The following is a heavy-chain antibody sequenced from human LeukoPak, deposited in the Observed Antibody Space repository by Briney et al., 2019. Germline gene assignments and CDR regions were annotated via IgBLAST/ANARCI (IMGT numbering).Heavy chain of an antibody. V-gene: IGHV1-8*01. CDR2: MNPNTGDT. CDR1: GYAFTGYD. CDR3: TRGSLSGSSRDY. Sequence: GASVRVSCKASGYAFTGYDINWVRQATGQGLEWMGWMNPNTGDTGYAQNFQGRLTMTRNTSIDTAYMELGGLRSEDTAIYYCTRGSLSGSSRDYWGQGTLVTVSS. J-gene: IGHJ4*02. D-gene: IGHD1-26*01.